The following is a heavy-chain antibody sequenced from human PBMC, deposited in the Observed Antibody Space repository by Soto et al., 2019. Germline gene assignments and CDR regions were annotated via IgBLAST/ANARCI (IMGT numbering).Heavy chain of an antibody. D-gene: IGHD2-21*02. CDR1: GDSVSSNSAA. CDR2: TYYRSKWYN. J-gene: IGHJ4*01. Sequence: SQTLSLTCAISGDSVSSNSAAWNWIRQSPSRGLEWLGRTYYRSKWYNDYAVSVKSRITINPDTSKNQFSLKLSSVTAADTAVYYCARVWVTQYDCWGHGTLVTVSS. CDR3: ARVWVTQYDC. V-gene: IGHV6-1*01.